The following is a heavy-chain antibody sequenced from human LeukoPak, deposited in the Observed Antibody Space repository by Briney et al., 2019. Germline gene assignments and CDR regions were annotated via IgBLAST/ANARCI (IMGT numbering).Heavy chain of an antibody. Sequence: SETLSLTCTVSGGSISSSSYYWGWIRQPPGKGLEWIGSIYYSGSTYYNPSLKSRVTISVDTSKNQFSLKLSSVTAADTAVYYCARPRSSGWYLGNAFDIWGQGTVVTVSS. D-gene: IGHD6-19*01. CDR3: ARPRSSGWYLGNAFDI. CDR1: GGSISSSSYY. V-gene: IGHV4-39*01. J-gene: IGHJ3*02. CDR2: IYYSGST.